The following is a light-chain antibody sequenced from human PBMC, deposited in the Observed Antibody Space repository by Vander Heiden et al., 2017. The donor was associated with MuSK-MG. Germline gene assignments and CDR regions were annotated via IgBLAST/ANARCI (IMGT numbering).Light chain of an antibody. CDR2: AGS. V-gene: IGKV3-15*01. Sequence: EIVITHSPTTLSVSPGDSATLSCRASQSVGSKLAWYQQKPGQSPRLVIYAGSTRATGIPVRFSGSGSGTEFTLTISRLQSEDLAVYSCHQYNSWPGTFGQGTKLEIK. CDR1: QSVGSK. J-gene: IGKJ2*01. CDR3: HQYNSWPGT.